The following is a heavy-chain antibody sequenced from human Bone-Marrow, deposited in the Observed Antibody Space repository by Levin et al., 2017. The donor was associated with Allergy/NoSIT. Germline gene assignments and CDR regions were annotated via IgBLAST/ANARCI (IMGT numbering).Heavy chain of an antibody. Sequence: GESLKISCAASGFTFSSYAMHWVRQAPGKGLEWVAVISYDGSNKYYADSVKGRFTISRDNSKNTLYLQMNSLRAEDTAVYYCARVLGLVLYYWGQGTLVTVSS. CDR3: ARVLGLVLYY. CDR1: GFTFSSYA. CDR2: ISYDGSNK. J-gene: IGHJ4*02. D-gene: IGHD6-19*01. V-gene: IGHV3-30-3*01.